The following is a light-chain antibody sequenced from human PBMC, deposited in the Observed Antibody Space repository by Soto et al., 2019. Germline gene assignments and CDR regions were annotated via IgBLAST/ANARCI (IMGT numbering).Light chain of an antibody. CDR1: QGISTY. J-gene: IGKJ5*01. V-gene: IGKV1-8*01. Sequence: AIRMTQSPSSLSAATGDRVTITCRASQGISTYLAWYQQKPGKAPKLLIYGASTLQSGVPSRFSGSGSGTDFTLTISCLQSEDFATYYCQQYYSNVPITFGQGTRLEIK. CDR3: QQYYSNVPIT. CDR2: GAS.